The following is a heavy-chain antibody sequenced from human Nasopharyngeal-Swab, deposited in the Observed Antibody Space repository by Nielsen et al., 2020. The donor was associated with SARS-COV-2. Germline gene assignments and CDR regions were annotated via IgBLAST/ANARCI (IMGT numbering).Heavy chain of an antibody. Sequence: SVKVSCKASGFTFTSSAVQWVRQARGQRLEWIGWIVVGSGNTNYAQKFQERVTITRDMSTSTAYMELSSPRSEDTAVYYCAAGGTGAARPYYYYGMDVWGQGTTVTVSS. V-gene: IGHV1-58*01. D-gene: IGHD6-6*01. CDR1: GFTFTSSA. CDR2: IVVGSGNT. CDR3: AAGGTGAARPYYYYGMDV. J-gene: IGHJ6*02.